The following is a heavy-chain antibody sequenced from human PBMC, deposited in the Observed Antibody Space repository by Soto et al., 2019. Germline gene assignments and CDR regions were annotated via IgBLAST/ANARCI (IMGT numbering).Heavy chain of an antibody. V-gene: IGHV3-15*01. CDR3: TPYYKAIAVAGIYY. J-gene: IGHJ4*02. CDR1: GFTFSNAW. CDR2: IKSKTDGGTT. Sequence: GSLRLSCAASGFTFSNAWMSWVRQAPGKGLEWVGRIKSKTDGGTTDYAAPVKGRFTISRDDSKNTLYLQMNSLKTEDTAVYYCTPYYKAIAVAGIYYWGQGTLVTVSS. D-gene: IGHD6-19*01.